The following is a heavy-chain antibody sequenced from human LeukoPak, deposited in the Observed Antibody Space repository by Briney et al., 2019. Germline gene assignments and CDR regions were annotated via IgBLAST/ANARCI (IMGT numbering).Heavy chain of an antibody. CDR2: IYHSGST. D-gene: IGHD2-15*01. Sequence: SETLSLTCTVSGDSIYTSRYYWGWIRQPPGKGLEWIGSIYHSGSTYYNPSLKSRVTISVDTSKNQFSLKLSSVTAADTAVYYCARVSGRSGVAFDIWGQGTMVTVSS. CDR3: ARVSGRSGVAFDI. CDR1: GDSIYTSRYY. V-gene: IGHV4-39*07. J-gene: IGHJ3*02.